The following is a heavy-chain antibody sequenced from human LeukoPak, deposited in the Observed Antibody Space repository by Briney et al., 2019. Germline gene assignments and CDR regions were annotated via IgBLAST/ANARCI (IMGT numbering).Heavy chain of an antibody. V-gene: IGHV1-2*02. CDR2: INPNSGGT. D-gene: IGHD3-3*01. Sequence: ASVKVSCKASGYTFTGYYMHWVRQAPGQGLEWMGWINPNSGGTNYAQKFQGRVTMTRDTSISTAYMELSRLRSDDTAVYYCARERVGGITIFGVTQGYWGQGTLVTVSS. J-gene: IGHJ4*02. CDR3: ARERVGGITIFGVTQGY. CDR1: GYTFTGYY.